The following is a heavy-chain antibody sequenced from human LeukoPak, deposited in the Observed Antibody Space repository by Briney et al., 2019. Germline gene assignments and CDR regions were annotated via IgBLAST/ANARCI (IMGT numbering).Heavy chain of an antibody. D-gene: IGHD5-24*01. Sequence: RGSLRLSCAVSGLAVSSNYMAWVRQAPGKGLEWVTVIYGAAETHYVDSVKGRFTISRDNSKNTVYLQMNSLRPEDTAVYYCARDGKSGEMATFDYWGQGTLVIVSS. J-gene: IGHJ4*02. CDR3: ARDGKSGEMATFDY. CDR2: IYGAAET. CDR1: GLAVSSNY. V-gene: IGHV3-66*02.